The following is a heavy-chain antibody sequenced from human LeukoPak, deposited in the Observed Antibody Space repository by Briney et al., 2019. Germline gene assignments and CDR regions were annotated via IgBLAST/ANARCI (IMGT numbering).Heavy chain of an antibody. D-gene: IGHD6-13*01. CDR3: ARAKVAAAGTAFDY. V-gene: IGHV3-7*01. CDR2: IKQDGSEK. J-gene: IGHJ4*02. CDR1: GFTFSSYW. Sequence: GGSLRLSCAASGFTFSSYWMSWVRRAPGKGLEWVANIKQDGSEKYYVDSVKGRFTISRDNAKNSLYLQMNSLRAEDTAVYYCARAKVAAAGTAFDYWGQGTLVTVSS.